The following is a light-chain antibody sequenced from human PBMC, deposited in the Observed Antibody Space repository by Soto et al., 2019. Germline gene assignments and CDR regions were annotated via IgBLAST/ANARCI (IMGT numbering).Light chain of an antibody. Sequence: QSALTQPASVSGSPGQSITLSCTGTSSDIGGYDYVSWYQRHPGKAPKLIIYDVNNRPSVVSNRFSGTKSGNTASLTISGLQDEDEADYYCTSYASGSSHVVFGGGTKLTVL. CDR2: DVN. CDR1: SSDIGGYDY. J-gene: IGLJ2*01. V-gene: IGLV2-14*01. CDR3: TSYASGSSHVV.